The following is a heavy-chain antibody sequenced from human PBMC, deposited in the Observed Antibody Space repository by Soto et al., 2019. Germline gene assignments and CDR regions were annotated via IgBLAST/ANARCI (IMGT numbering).Heavy chain of an antibody. J-gene: IGHJ6*02. CDR3: AKNGQPPYYYYGLDV. CDR1: SYTFTRYG. D-gene: IGHD2-8*01. CDR2: ISGYNGDT. Sequence: QGHLVQSGAEVKKPETSVKVSCKASSYTFTRYGISWVRQAPGQGLEWMGWISGYNGDTNYAQNLQGRVTMTINTSTSTAYMELRSLTSDDTAVYYCAKNGQPPYYYYGLDVWGQGTTVTVSS. V-gene: IGHV1-18*01.